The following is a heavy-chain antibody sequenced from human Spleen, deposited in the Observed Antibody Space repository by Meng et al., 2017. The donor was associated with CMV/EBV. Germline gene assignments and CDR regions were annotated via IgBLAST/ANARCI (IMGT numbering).Heavy chain of an antibody. CDR1: GYTFTGYY. CDR2: ISGYNGNT. V-gene: IGHV1-18*04. Sequence: ASVKVSCKASGYTFTGYYMHWVRQAPGQGLEWMGWISGYNGNTNYAQKVQGRVTMTTDTSTSTAYMELRSLRFDDTAVYYCARAGDIAARPLDYWGQGTLVTVSS. D-gene: IGHD6-6*01. J-gene: IGHJ4*02. CDR3: ARAGDIAARPLDY.